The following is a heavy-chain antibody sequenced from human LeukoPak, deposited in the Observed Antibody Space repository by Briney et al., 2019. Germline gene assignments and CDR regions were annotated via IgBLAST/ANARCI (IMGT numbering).Heavy chain of an antibody. V-gene: IGHV3-23*01. CDR2: ISGSGGST. D-gene: IGHD3-22*01. J-gene: IGHJ4*02. CDR1: GFTFSSYA. CDR3: AKDSDYYDSSGYFLPFDY. Sequence: GGSLRLSCAASGFTFSSYAMSWVRQAPGKGLEWVSAISGSGGSTYYADSVKGRFTISRDNSKNTLYLQMNSLRAEDTAVYYCAKDSDYYDSSGYFLPFDYWGQGTLLTVSS.